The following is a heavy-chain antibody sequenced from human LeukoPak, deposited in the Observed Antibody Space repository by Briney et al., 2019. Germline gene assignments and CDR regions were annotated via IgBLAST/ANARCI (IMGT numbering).Heavy chain of an antibody. J-gene: IGHJ4*02. CDR3: ARSGCDWGFDY. V-gene: IGHV5-51*01. D-gene: IGHD2-21*02. CDR1: GYTFTSYW. CDR2: IYPGDSDT. Sequence: GGSLRLSCKGSGYTFTSYWIGWVRQMPGKGLEWMGIIYPGDSDTRYSPSFQGQVTMSADKSSSTAYLQWSSLKASDTAMYYCARSGCDWGFDYWGQGTLVTVSS.